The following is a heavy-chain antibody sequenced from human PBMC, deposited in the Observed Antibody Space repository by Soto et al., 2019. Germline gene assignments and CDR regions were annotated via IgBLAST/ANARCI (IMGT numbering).Heavy chain of an antibody. CDR1: GGSISSGDYY. V-gene: IGHV4-30-4*01. J-gene: IGHJ4*02. Sequence: QVQLQESGPGLVKPSQTLSLTCTVSGGSISSGDYYWSWIRQPPGKGLEWIGYIYYSGSTYYNPSLKSRVTISVDTSKNQFSLKLSSVTAADTAVYYCARAPAYYYDSSGYYCFDYWGQGTLVTVSS. CDR2: IYYSGST. D-gene: IGHD3-22*01. CDR3: ARAPAYYYDSSGYYCFDY.